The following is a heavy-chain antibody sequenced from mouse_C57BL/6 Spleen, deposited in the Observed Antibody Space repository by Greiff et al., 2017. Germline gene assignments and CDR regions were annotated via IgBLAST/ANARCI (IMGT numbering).Heavy chain of an antibody. CDR3: ARSSSYGYFDV. CDR2: IYPGSGST. V-gene: IGHV1-55*01. J-gene: IGHJ1*03. Sequence: QVQLQQPGAELVKPGASVKMSCKASGYTFTSYWITWVKQRPGQGLEWIGDIYPGSGSTNYNEKFKSKATLTVYTSSSTAYMQLSSLTSEDSAVYYCARSSSYGYFDVWGTGTTVTVSS. CDR1: GYTFTSYW. D-gene: IGHD1-1*01.